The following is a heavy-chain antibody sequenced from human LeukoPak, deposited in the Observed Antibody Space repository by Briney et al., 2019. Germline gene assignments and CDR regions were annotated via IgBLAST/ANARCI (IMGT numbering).Heavy chain of an antibody. CDR3: ARDGLWFGASFYYGMDV. Sequence: SETLSLTCSVSGGSISSYYWSWIRQPPGKGLEWIGYIYYSGSTSYNPSLKSRVTISVDTSKNQFSLKLSSVTAADTAVYYCARDGLWFGASFYYGMDVWGKGTTVTVSS. J-gene: IGHJ6*04. CDR2: IYYSGST. V-gene: IGHV4-59*01. CDR1: GGSISSYY. D-gene: IGHD3-10*01.